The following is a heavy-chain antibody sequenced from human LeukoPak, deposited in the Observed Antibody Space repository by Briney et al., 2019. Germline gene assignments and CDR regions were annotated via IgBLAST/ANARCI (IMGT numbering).Heavy chain of an antibody. CDR2: ISGSGGST. J-gene: IGHJ5*02. V-gene: IGHV3-23*01. Sequence: PGGSLRLSCAASGFTFSSYAMSWVRQAPGKGLEWVSGISGSGGSTYYADSVKGRFTISRDNSKNTLYLQMNSLRAEDTAVYYCARAPGYGSGSSRFDPWGQGTLVTVSS. CDR3: ARAPGYGSGSSRFDP. D-gene: IGHD3-10*01. CDR1: GFTFSSYA.